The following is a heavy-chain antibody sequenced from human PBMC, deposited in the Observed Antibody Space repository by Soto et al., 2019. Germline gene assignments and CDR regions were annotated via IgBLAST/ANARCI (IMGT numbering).Heavy chain of an antibody. CDR1: GGSISSSSYY. Sequence: QLQLEESGPGLVKPSETLSLTCIVSGGSISSSSYYWGWIRQPPGKGLEWIGSFYYSGSTYYSQSLKSRVTISGDTSKNQISLRLSSVTAADTAVYYCARISVASRYMDVWGKGTTVTVSS. CDR3: ARISVASRYMDV. CDR2: FYYSGST. V-gene: IGHV4-39*01. J-gene: IGHJ6*03. D-gene: IGHD5-12*01.